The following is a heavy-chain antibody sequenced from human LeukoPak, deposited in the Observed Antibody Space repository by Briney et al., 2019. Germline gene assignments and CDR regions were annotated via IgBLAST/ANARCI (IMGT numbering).Heavy chain of an antibody. CDR3: AKRGVVIRVILVGFHKEAYYFDS. Sequence: GGSLRLSCAVSGITLSNYGMSWLRQAPGKGLEWVAGISGSGGSTTYADSVKGRFTISRDSPKNILFLQMNSLRAEDTAVYFCAKRGVVIRVILVGFHKEAYYFDSWGQGALVTVSS. J-gene: IGHJ4*02. D-gene: IGHD3-10*01. CDR1: GITLSNYG. CDR2: ISGSGGST. V-gene: IGHV3-23*01.